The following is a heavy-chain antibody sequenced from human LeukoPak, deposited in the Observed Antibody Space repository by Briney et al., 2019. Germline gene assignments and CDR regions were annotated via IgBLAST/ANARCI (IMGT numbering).Heavy chain of an antibody. Sequence: GGSLRLSCAASGFTFSSYAMSWVRQAPGKGLEWVSAISGSGGSTYYADSVKGRFTISRDNSKNTLYLQMNSLRAEDAAVYYCARSNGDYVGLAFDFWGQGTMVTVSS. J-gene: IGHJ3*01. CDR3: ARSNGDYVGLAFDF. V-gene: IGHV3-23*01. D-gene: IGHD4-17*01. CDR1: GFTFSSYA. CDR2: ISGSGGST.